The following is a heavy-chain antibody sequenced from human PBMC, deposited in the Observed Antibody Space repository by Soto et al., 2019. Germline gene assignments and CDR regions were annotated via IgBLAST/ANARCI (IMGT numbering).Heavy chain of an antibody. D-gene: IGHD5-12*01. J-gene: IGHJ4*02. CDR2: IYYSGST. V-gene: IGHV4-39*01. CDR1: GDSMRSSSYY. CDR3: ERFKYWIVAPAHLFDV. Sequence: SETLSLTCTVSGDSMRSSSYYWGWVRQAPGKGLEYIGSIYYSGSTFYNPSLKSRVTISVDTSRNQFSLKVNSVTAADTAVYYCERFKYWIVAPAHLFDVWGQGTLVPVSS.